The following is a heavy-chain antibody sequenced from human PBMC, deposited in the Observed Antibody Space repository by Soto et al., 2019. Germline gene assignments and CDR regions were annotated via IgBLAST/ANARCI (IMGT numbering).Heavy chain of an antibody. CDR2: IIPILGIA. J-gene: IGHJ4*02. CDR1: GGTFSSYT. CDR3: ARDHGIAAAGTVDY. Sequence: SVKVSCKASGGTFSSYTISWVRQAPGQGIEWMGRIIPILGIANYAQKFQGRVTITADKSTSTAYMELSSLRSEDTAVYYCARDHGIAAAGTVDYWGQGTLVTVSS. D-gene: IGHD6-13*01. V-gene: IGHV1-69*04.